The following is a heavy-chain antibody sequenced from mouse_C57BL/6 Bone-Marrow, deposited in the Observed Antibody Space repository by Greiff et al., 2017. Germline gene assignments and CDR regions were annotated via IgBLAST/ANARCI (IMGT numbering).Heavy chain of an antibody. Sequence: VQLQQPGAELVMPGASVKLSCKASGYTFTSYWMHWVKQRPGQGLEWIGEIDPSDSYTNSNQKFKGKSTLTVDKSSSTAYMQLSSLTSEDSAVYDCAPGYFDYWGQGTTLTVSS. J-gene: IGHJ2*01. V-gene: IGHV1-69*01. CDR1: GYTFTSYW. CDR2: IDPSDSYT. CDR3: APGYFDY.